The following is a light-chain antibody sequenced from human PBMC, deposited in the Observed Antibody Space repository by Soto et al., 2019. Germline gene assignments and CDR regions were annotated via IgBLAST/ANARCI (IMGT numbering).Light chain of an antibody. CDR1: SSDVGSYNF. J-gene: IGLJ2*01. Sequence: QSALTQPPSASGSPGQSVTISCTGTSSDVGSYNFVSWYQHHPGKAPKLMLYDVIKRPSGVPDRFSGSKSGNTDYLTVSGLQAEDEADYYCSSYAGGNNFVVFGGGTKLTVL. CDR2: DVI. CDR3: SSYAGGNNFVV. V-gene: IGLV2-8*01.